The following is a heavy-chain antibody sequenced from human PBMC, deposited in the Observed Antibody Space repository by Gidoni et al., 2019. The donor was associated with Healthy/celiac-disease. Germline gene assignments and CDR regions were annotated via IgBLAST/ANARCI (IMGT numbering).Heavy chain of an antibody. CDR1: GGSISSSSYY. D-gene: IGHD3-3*01. CDR2: IYYSGST. V-gene: IGHV4-39*01. Sequence: GGSISSSSYYWGWIRQPPGKGLEWIGSIYYSGSTYYNPSLKSRVTISVDTSKNQFSLKLSSVTAADTAVYYCARGFPYYDFWSGEGAFDIWGQGTMVTVSS. CDR3: ARGFPYYDFWSGEGAFDI. J-gene: IGHJ3*02.